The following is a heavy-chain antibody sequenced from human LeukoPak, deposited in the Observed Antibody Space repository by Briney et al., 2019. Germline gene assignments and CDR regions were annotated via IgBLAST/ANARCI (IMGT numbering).Heavy chain of an antibody. CDR3: ARDGDGYNPDY. Sequence: SETLSLTCTVSGGSISSYYWSWFGQPPGKGLEWIGYIYYSGSTNYNPSLKSRVTISVDTSKNQFSLKLSSVTAADTAVYYCARDGDGYNPDYWGQGTLVTVSS. CDR1: GGSISSYY. V-gene: IGHV4-59*01. D-gene: IGHD5-24*01. CDR2: IYYSGST. J-gene: IGHJ4*02.